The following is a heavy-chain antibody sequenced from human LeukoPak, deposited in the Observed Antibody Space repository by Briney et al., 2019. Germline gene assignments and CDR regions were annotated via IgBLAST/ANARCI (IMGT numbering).Heavy chain of an antibody. CDR2: ISGSSDIT. J-gene: IGHJ4*02. D-gene: IGHD6-13*01. CDR1: GFTVSSNY. CDR3: VKGRSGIAAAGLNY. V-gene: IGHV3-23*01. Sequence: PGGSLRLSCAASGFTVSSNYMSWVRQAPGKGLEWVSVISGSSDITYYADSVKGRFTISRDNSKNTLYLQMNSLRAEDTAVYYCVKGRSGIAAAGLNYWGQGTLVTVSS.